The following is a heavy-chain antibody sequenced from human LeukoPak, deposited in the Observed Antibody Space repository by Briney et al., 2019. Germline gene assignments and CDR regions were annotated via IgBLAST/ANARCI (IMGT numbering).Heavy chain of an antibody. CDR1: GFTFNGSW. J-gene: IGHJ4*02. Sequence: FTSSASGFTFNGSWMNWVRRAPGKGLEWVANMDPSGSQTRYVDSVKGRFTISKDDPGTSLYLEMHSLRAEDTAIYYCAVWTSGNYWGQGALVTVSS. D-gene: IGHD1-1*01. V-gene: IGHV3-7*01. CDR3: AVWTSGNY. CDR2: MDPSGSQT.